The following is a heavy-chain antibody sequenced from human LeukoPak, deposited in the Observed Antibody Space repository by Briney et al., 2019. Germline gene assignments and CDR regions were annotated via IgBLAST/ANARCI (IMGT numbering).Heavy chain of an antibody. CDR1: GFTFSTYW. V-gene: IGHV3-74*01. CDR2: INSGGTTT. CDR3: ATSNWFDP. D-gene: IGHD2-2*01. Sequence: GGSLRLSCAASGFTFSTYWMNWVRQAPGKGLVWVSRINSGGTTTNYADSVKGRFTISRDNAKNTLYLQMNSLRGEDTAVYYCATSNWFDPWGQGTLVTVSS. J-gene: IGHJ5*02.